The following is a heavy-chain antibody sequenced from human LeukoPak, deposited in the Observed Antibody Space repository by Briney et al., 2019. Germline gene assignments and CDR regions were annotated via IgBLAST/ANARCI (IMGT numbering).Heavy chain of an antibody. D-gene: IGHD3-10*01. V-gene: IGHV3-23*01. CDR3: AKDRGDDAFDI. Sequence: GGSLRLSCAASGLTLNRFVMSWVRQAPGKGLEWVSLISISGRNIYYADSVKGRFTISRDNFENTLYLQMNSLRGEDTGIYYCAKDRGDDAFDIWGQGTKVTVSS. J-gene: IGHJ3*02. CDR1: GLTLNRFV. CDR2: ISISGRNI.